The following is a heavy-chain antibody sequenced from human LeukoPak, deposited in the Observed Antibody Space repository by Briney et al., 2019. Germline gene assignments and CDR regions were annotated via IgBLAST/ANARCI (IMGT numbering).Heavy chain of an antibody. CDR2: INHSGST. CDR1: GGSFSGYY. Sequence: SSETLSLTCAVYGGSFSGYYWSWIRQPPGKGLEWIGEINHSGSTNYNPSLKSRVTISVDTSKNQFSLKLSSVTAADTAVYYCARGGGRGSYYSPEYFQHWGQGTLVTVSS. J-gene: IGHJ1*01. D-gene: IGHD1-26*01. V-gene: IGHV4-34*01. CDR3: ARGGGRGSYYSPEYFQH.